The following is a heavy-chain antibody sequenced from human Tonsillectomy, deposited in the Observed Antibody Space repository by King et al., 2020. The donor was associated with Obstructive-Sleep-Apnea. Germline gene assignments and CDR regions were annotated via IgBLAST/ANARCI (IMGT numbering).Heavy chain of an antibody. CDR2: ISDEGRNK. D-gene: IGHD3-3*01. Sequence: VQLVESGGGVVQPGRSLRLSCAAAGFTFSSYAMHWVRQAPGKGLEWVAVISDEGRNKYDADSLKGRFTISRDNSKNTLYLQMNSLRAEDTAVYYCARDTYYDFWSGYRPDYWGQGTLVTVSS. V-gene: IGHV3-30*04. CDR3: ARDTYYDFWSGYRPDY. J-gene: IGHJ4*02. CDR1: GFTFSSYA.